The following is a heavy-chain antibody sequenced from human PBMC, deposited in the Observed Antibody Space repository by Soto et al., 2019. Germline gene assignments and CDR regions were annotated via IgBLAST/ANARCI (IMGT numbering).Heavy chain of an antibody. J-gene: IGHJ6*02. V-gene: IGHV3-20*04. Sequence: GGSLRLSCAASGFTFDDYGMSWVRQIPGKGLEWVSGINWNGGSTGYADSVKGRFSISRDNAKNSLYLQLNSLRLEDTALYYCARGRHYDSFYDMDVWGQGTTVTVSS. D-gene: IGHD3-22*01. CDR3: ARGRHYDSFYDMDV. CDR2: INWNGGST. CDR1: GFTFDDYG.